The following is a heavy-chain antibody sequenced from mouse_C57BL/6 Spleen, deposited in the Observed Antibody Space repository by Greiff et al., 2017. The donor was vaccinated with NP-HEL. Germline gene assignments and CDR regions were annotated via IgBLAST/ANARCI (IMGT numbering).Heavy chain of an antibody. CDR3: ARDYGSSAWFAY. CDR2: INPSTGGT. V-gene: IGHV1-42*01. CDR1: GYAFSSSW. D-gene: IGHD1-1*01. J-gene: IGHJ3*01. Sequence: VQLQQSGPELVKPGASVKISCKASGYAFSSSWMNWVKQRPEKSLEWIGEINPSTGGTTYNQKFKAKATLTVDKSSSTAYMQLKSLTSEDSAVYYCARDYGSSAWFAYWGQGTLVTVSA.